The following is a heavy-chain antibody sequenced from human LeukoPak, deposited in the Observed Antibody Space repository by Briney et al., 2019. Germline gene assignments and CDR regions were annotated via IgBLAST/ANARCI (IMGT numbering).Heavy chain of an antibody. D-gene: IGHD2-2*01. Sequence: PPETLSLTCAVYGGSFSGYYWSWIRQPPGKGLEWIGEINHSGSTNYNPSLKSRVTISVDTSKNQFSLKLSSVTAADTAVYYCARNPAAPWRSYNWFDPWGQGTLATVSS. V-gene: IGHV4-34*01. CDR1: GGSFSGYY. CDR3: ARNPAAPWRSYNWFDP. CDR2: INHSGST. J-gene: IGHJ5*02.